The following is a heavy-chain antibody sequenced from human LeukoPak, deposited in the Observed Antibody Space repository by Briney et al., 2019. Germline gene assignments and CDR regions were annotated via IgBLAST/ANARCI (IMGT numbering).Heavy chain of an antibody. J-gene: IGHJ5*02. V-gene: IGHV2-5*01. CDR1: GFSLSTSGVG. CDR2: IYWNDDK. D-gene: IGHD2-2*01. Sequence: SGPTLVNPTQTLTLTCTFSGFSLSTSGVGVGWIRQPPGKALEWLALIYWNDDKRYSPSLKSRLTITKDTSKNQVVLTMTNMDPVDTATYYCAHMTEYQLPQKECNWFDPWGQGTLVTVSS. CDR3: AHMTEYQLPQKECNWFDP.